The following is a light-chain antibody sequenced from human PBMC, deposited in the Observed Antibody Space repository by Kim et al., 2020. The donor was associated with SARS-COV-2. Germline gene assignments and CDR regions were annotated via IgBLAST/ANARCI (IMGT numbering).Light chain of an antibody. J-gene: IGLJ2*01. CDR3: SAYAGSNNLI. Sequence: GQSVTISCAGTSSASVGYDYVSWYQQHPVKAPKLVIYEVSKRPSGVPDRFSGSKSGTTASLTVSRLQAEDEADYFCSAYAGSNNLIFGGGTRLTVL. CDR2: EVS. V-gene: IGLV2-8*01. CDR1: SSASVGYDY.